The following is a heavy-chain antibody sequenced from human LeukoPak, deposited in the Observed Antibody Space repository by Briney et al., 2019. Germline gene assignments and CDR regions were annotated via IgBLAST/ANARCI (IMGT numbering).Heavy chain of an antibody. CDR1: GGSISSSTNW. V-gene: IGHV4-4*02. D-gene: IGHD2-15*01. CDR2: IYHSGGT. CDR3: ARQGCSGGSCYAYFDY. J-gene: IGHJ4*02. Sequence: SGTLSLTCAVSGGSISSSTNWWSWVRQPPGKGLEWIGEIYHSGGTNYNPSLKSRITISVDKSQNQFSLKVNSLTAADTAVYYCARQGCSGGSCYAYFDYWGQGTLVTVSS.